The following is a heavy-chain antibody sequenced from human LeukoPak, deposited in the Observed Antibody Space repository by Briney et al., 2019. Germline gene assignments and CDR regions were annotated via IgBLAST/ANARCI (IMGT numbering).Heavy chain of an antibody. CDR2: IYSGGST. Sequence: GGSLRLSCAASGFTFSSYAMSWVRQAPGKGLEWVSVIYSGGSTYYADSVKGRFTISRDNSKNTLYLQMNSLSAEDTAVYYCARGSPMLRGRPFDYWGQGTLVTVSS. V-gene: IGHV3-23*03. D-gene: IGHD3-10*01. CDR3: ARGSPMLRGRPFDY. J-gene: IGHJ4*02. CDR1: GFTFSSYA.